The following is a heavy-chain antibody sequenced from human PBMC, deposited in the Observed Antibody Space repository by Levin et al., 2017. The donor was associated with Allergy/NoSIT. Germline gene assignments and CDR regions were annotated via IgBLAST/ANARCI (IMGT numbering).Heavy chain of an antibody. D-gene: IGHD2-15*01. CDR1: GYSFSNYW. CDR3: ARGVDCSGDTCYPNWFAP. CDR2: IYPGDSQS. Sequence: PGGSLRLSCKASGYSFSNYWIAWVRQVPGKGLEWMGIIYPGDSQSRYSPSFQGQVTFSVDKSIDAAYLQWDSLKTSDTAMYYCARGVDCSGDTCYPNWFAPWGQGTLVTVFS. V-gene: IGHV5-51*01. J-gene: IGHJ5*02.